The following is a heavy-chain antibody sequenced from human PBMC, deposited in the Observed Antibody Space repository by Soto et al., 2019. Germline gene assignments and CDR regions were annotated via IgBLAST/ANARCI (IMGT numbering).Heavy chain of an antibody. CDR2: ISGSGGST. Sequence: GGSLRLSCAASGFTFSSSAMSWVRQAPGKGLEWVSAISGSGGSTYYADSVRGRFTISRDNSKSTLYLQMNSLRAEDTAVYYCAKDRAGNFDYWGQGTLVTVSS. CDR3: AKDRAGNFDY. CDR1: GFTFSSSA. J-gene: IGHJ4*02. V-gene: IGHV3-23*01.